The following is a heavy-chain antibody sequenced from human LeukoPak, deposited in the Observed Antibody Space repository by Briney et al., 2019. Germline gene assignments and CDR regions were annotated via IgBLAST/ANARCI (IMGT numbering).Heavy chain of an antibody. D-gene: IGHD6-19*01. V-gene: IGHV1-46*01. J-gene: IGHJ4*02. CDR1: GYTFTGYY. CDR3: ARDFRVIAVAGSTVGY. CDR2: INPSGGST. Sequence: ASVKVSCKASGYTFTGYYMHWVRQAPGQGPEWMGIINPSGGSTSYAQKFQGRVTMTRDTSTSTVYMELSSLRSEDTAVYYCARDFRVIAVAGSTVGYWGQGTLVTVSS.